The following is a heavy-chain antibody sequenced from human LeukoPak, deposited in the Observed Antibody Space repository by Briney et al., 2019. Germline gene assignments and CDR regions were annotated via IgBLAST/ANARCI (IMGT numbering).Heavy chain of an antibody. D-gene: IGHD1-26*01. CDR3: ARRRRIVEASRGDGFDI. J-gene: IGHJ3*02. CDR2: IYLYGTT. CDR1: AGSISSSNW. Sequence: SETLSLTCAVSAGSISSSNWWSWVRQSPVKGLEWIGEIYLYGTTNYNPSLKSRVTMSVDRSKNQFSLRLSSVTAADTAVYYCARRRRIVEASRGDGFDIWGQGTMVTVSS. V-gene: IGHV4-4*02.